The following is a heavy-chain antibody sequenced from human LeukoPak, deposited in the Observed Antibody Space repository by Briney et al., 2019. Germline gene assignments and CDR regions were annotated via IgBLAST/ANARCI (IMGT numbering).Heavy chain of an antibody. D-gene: IGHD3-22*01. V-gene: IGHV1-18*01. CDR1: GYTVTTYN. CDR2: ISGYNGNT. J-gene: IGHJ3*02. CDR3: ASLKNYYDSSGYLVTDAFDI. Sequence: ASVKVSCKASGYTVTTYNINWVRQAPGHGLEWMGWISGYNGNTNYAQKLQGRGTMTTDTSTSTAYMELRSLKSADTAVYYCASLKNYYDSSGYLVTDAFDIWAQGTMVTVSS.